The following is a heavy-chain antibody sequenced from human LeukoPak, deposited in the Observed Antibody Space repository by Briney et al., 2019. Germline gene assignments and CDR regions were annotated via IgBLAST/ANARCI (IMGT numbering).Heavy chain of an antibody. Sequence: GGSLRLSCAASGFTLSNYAMHWVRQAPGKGLEYVSAISSNGHSTDYAISVKGRFTISRDNSKNTLYLQMGSLGAADMAVYYCARRPYSGSYYVDYWGQGTLVTVSS. CDR3: ARRPYSGSYYVDY. CDR2: ISSNGHST. CDR1: GFTLSNYA. V-gene: IGHV3-64*01. D-gene: IGHD1-26*01. J-gene: IGHJ4*02.